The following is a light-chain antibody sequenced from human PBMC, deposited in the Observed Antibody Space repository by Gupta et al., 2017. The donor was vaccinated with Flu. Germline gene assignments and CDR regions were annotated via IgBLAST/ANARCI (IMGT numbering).Light chain of an antibody. J-gene: IGKJ2*01. V-gene: IGKV1-39*01. CDR3: KQGTSGPYA. Sequence: PSLRPPAVGDRVTSKCLVSQNVGNYLNWYQQKQGKVPERLIYEILSRQSGVPARFSGSGSGTDFTLKISEVEAEDVGVYYCKQGTSGPYAFGQGTKLEIK. CDR1: QNVGNY. CDR2: EIL.